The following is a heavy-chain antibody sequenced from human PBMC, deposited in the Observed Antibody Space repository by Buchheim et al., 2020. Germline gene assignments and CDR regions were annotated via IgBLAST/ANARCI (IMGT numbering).Heavy chain of an antibody. CDR1: GGSFSGDY. D-gene: IGHD2-15*01. CDR3: ASAGYWDSSRDY. CDR2: IYRSGNT. J-gene: IGHJ4*02. V-gene: IGHV4-34*02. Sequence: QVQLQQWGAGLLKPSETLSLTCAVSGGSFSGDYWSWIRQPPGKGLEWIGEIYRSGNTKYNPSLKSRVTISLGTSKNQFSLKLRSVTAADTAVYYCASAGYWDSSRDYWGQGTL.